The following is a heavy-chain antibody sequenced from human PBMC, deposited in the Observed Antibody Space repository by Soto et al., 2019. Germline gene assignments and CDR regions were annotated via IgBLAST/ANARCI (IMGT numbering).Heavy chain of an antibody. Sequence: QVQLVQSGAEEKKPGASVKVSCKASGDTFTSYAMHWVRQAPGQRLEWMGWINAGNGNTKYSQKFQGRVTITRDTSASTAYMERSSLRSEDTAVYYCARSIVVVTALDYWGPGPLVTVYS. D-gene: IGHD2-21*02. J-gene: IGHJ4*02. CDR2: INAGNGNT. V-gene: IGHV1-3*05. CDR3: ARSIVVVTALDY. CDR1: GDTFTSYA.